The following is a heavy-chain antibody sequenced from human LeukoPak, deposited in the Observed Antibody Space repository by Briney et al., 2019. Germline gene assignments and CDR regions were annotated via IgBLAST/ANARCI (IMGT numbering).Heavy chain of an antibody. CDR3: GRKEERGSYYPPPPPPSFDY. CDR1: GGSISSGSYH. V-gene: IGHV4-61*02. CDR2: IYTSGST. D-gene: IGHD1-26*01. Sequence: SETLSLTCTVSGGSISSGSYHWSWIRQPAGKGLEWIGRIYTSGSTNCNPSLKSRVTISVDTSKNQFSLKLSSVTAADTAVYYCGRKEERGSYYPPPPPPSFDYWGQGTLVTVSS. J-gene: IGHJ4*02.